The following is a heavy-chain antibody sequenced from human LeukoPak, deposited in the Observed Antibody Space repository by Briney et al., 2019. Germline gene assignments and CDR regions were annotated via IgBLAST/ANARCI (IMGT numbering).Heavy chain of an antibody. CDR2: INPSGGST. V-gene: IGHV1-46*01. Sequence: ASVKVSCKASGYTFTSYYMHWVRQAPGQGLEWMGIINPSGGSTSYAQKFQGRVTMTRDTSTSTAYMELSSLRSEDTAVYYCARGLVTMVRGVISPGYYYYYMDVWGKGTTVTISS. D-gene: IGHD3-10*01. J-gene: IGHJ6*03. CDR3: ARGLVTMVRGVISPGYYYYYMDV. CDR1: GYTFTSYY.